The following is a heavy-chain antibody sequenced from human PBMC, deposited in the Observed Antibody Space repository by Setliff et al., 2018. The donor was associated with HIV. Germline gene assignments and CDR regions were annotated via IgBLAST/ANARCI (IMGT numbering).Heavy chain of an antibody. CDR3: AREGRGDPAVATTRIDY. CDR2: IYYTGFA. CDR1: GDSMSSGSYF. Sequence: SSETLSLTCSVSGDSMSSGSYFWGWIHQTPGKGLEWIGNIYYTGFAYYNPSLKSRVTISLDTSKTHFYLNLTSVTDADTAVYFCAREGRGDPAVATTRIDYWGQGKLVTVSS. J-gene: IGHJ4*02. V-gene: IGHV4-39*02. D-gene: IGHD1-1*01.